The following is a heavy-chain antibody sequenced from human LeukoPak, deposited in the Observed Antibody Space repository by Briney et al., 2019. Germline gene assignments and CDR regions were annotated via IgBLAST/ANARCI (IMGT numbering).Heavy chain of an antibody. CDR3: AKWGDYDVLTGYYVSDY. CDR1: GFTFSNYA. D-gene: IGHD3-9*01. V-gene: IGHV3-23*01. CDR2: ITGSGGNT. Sequence: GGSLRLTCAASGFTFSNYAMSWVRQAPGKGLEWVSAITGSGGNTYYADSVKGRFTISRDNSKNTVFLQMNSLRAEDTAVYYCAKWGDYDVLTGYYVSDYWGQGTLVTVSS. J-gene: IGHJ4*02.